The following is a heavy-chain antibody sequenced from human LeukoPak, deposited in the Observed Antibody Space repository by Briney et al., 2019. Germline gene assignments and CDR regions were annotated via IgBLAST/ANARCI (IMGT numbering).Heavy chain of an antibody. D-gene: IGHD3-10*01. CDR3: AKEMLRGYYYYGMDV. J-gene: IGHJ6*02. Sequence: GGSLRLSCAASRFTFSSYGMTWVRQAPGKGLEWVSSISDAGGGTFYADSVKGRFTISRDNSQNTLFLQMNRLRADDTAIYYCAKEMLRGYYYYGMDVWGQGTTVTVSS. V-gene: IGHV3-23*01. CDR1: RFTFSSYG. CDR2: ISDAGGGT.